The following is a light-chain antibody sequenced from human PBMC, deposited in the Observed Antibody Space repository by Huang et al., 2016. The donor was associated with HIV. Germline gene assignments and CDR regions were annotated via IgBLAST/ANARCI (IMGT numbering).Light chain of an antibody. CDR1: QSVSSN. J-gene: IGKJ1*01. CDR2: AAS. Sequence: EVVMTQSPATLSLSPGDRATLSCRASQSVSSNLAWYQQKRGQAPRLLIYAASTRATGIPARCSGSGSGTEFTLTITSLQSEDFAVYYCQQYNDWPTFGLGTKVDMK. V-gene: IGKV3-15*01. CDR3: QQYNDWPT.